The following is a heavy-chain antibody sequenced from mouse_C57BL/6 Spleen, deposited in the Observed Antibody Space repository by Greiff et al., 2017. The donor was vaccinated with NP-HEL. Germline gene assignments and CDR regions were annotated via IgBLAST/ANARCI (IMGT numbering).Heavy chain of an antibody. D-gene: IGHD1-1*01. CDR3: ARSSTVVVTGYWYFDV. CDR1: GYTFTSHW. J-gene: IGHJ1*03. Sequence: VQLQQPGAEVVKPGASVKLSCKASGYTFTSHWMQWVKQRPGQGLEWIGEIDPSDSYTNYNQKFRGKATLTIDTSSSTAYMHLSSLTSEDSAVYYCARSSTVVVTGYWYFDVWGTGTTVTVSS. CDR2: IDPSDSYT. V-gene: IGHV1-50*01.